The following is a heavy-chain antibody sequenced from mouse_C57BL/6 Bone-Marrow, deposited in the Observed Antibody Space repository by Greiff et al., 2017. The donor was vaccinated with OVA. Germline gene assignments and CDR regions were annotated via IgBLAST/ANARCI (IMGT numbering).Heavy chain of an antibody. CDR2: INPNYGTT. Sequence: VHVKQSGPELVKPGASVKISCKASGYSFTDYTMNWVKQSNGKSLEWIGVINPNYGTTSYTQTFKGKATLTVDQSSSTAYMQLNSLTSEDSAVYYCARKEYYGRMDYWGQGTSVTVSS. CDR1: GYSFTDYT. V-gene: IGHV1-39*01. CDR3: ARKEYYGRMDY. J-gene: IGHJ4*01. D-gene: IGHD1-1*01.